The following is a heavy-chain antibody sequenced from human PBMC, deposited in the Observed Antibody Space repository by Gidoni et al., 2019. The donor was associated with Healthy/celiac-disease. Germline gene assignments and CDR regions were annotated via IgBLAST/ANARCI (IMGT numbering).Heavy chain of an antibody. CDR1: GFTFSIYG. V-gene: IGHV3-30*03. CDR3: ARPLDTARFDP. CDR2: ISYDGSNK. J-gene: IGHJ5*02. D-gene: IGHD5-18*01. Sequence: QVQMVESGGGVVQPGRSLRLSCAASGFTFSIYGMPWVRQAPGKGLAWGTVISYDGSNKYYADSLKGRFTISRDNSKNTLYLQMNSLRPEDTAVYYCARPLDTARFDPWGQGTLVTVSS.